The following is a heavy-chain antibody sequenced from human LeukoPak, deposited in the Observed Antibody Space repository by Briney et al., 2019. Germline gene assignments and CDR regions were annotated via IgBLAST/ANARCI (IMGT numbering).Heavy chain of an antibody. D-gene: IGHD2-8*01. CDR1: GYTFTSYY. CDR3: ARVTDIVLMVYAGALWY. CDR2: INPNSGGT. J-gene: IGHJ4*02. Sequence: GASVKVSCKASGYTFTSYYMHWVRQAPGQGLEWMGWINPNSGGTNYAQKFQGRVTMTRDTSISTAYMELSRLRSDDTAVYYCARVTDIVLMVYAGALWYWGQGTLVTVSS. V-gene: IGHV1-2*02.